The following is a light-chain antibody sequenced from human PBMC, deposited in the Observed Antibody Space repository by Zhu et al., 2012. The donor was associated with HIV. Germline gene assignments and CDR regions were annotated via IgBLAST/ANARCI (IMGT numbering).Light chain of an antibody. CDR2: GIS. V-gene: IGKV3-20*01. CDR1: QSVPNNY. CDR3: QQYSTAFMYI. J-gene: IGKJ2*01. Sequence: IVLTQSPDTLSLSPGERATLSCRASQSVPNNYLAWYQQKPGQAPRLLIYGISIRASGIPDRFSGSGSGTDFSFTISRLEPEDSAVYYCQQYSTAFMYIFGLGDQAGDQT.